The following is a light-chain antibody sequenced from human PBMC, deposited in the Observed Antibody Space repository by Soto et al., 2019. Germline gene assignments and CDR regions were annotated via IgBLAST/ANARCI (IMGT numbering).Light chain of an antibody. CDR3: SSYAGSNNLL. CDR2: EVS. J-gene: IGLJ2*01. CDR1: SSDVGGYNF. V-gene: IGLV2-8*01. Sequence: QSALTQSPSASGSPGQSVTISCTGTSSDVGGYNFVSWYQQHPGKAPKLMIYEVSKRPSGVPDRFSGSKSGNTASLTVSGLQAEDGADYYCSSYAGSNNLLFGGGTKLTVL.